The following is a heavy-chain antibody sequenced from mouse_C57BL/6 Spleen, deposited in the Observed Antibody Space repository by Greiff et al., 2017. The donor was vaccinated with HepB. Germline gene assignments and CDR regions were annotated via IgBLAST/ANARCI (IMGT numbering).Heavy chain of an antibody. Sequence: QVQLQQSGAELVRPGASVTLSCKASGYTFTDYEMHWVKQTPVHGLEWIGAIDPETGGTAYNQKFKGKAILTADKSSSTAYIELRSLTSEDSAVYYCTRDYYGSSYWYFDVWGTGTTVTVSS. V-gene: IGHV1-15*01. CDR1: GYTFTDYE. CDR3: TRDYYGSSYWYFDV. D-gene: IGHD1-1*01. CDR2: IDPETGGT. J-gene: IGHJ1*03.